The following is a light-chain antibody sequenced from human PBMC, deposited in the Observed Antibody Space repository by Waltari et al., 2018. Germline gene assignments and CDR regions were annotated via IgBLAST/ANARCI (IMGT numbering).Light chain of an antibody. CDR1: QSVGRY. J-gene: IGKJ1*01. V-gene: IGKV3-20*01. CDR3: QKYEALPAT. Sequence: RATLSCRASQSVGRYLAWYQQKPGQAPRLLIYGASTRATGIPDRFSGSGSGTDFSLIISRLEPEDFAVYFCQKYEALPATFGQGTKVEIK. CDR2: GAS.